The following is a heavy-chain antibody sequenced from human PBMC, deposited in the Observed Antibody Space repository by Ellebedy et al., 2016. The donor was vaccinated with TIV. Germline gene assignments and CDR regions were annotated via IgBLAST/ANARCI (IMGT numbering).Heavy chain of an antibody. Sequence: GESLKISCAASGLTFSSHAMSWVRQAPGKGLEWVSTIGGTGGTTYYRESVKGRFTVSRDTSRNTLYLQMNSLRAEDTAIYFCARDPVGVGPAFDVWGQGTMVTVSS. J-gene: IGHJ3*01. CDR3: ARDPVGVGPAFDV. V-gene: IGHV3-23*01. D-gene: IGHD4-23*01. CDR2: IGGTGGTT. CDR1: GLTFSSHA.